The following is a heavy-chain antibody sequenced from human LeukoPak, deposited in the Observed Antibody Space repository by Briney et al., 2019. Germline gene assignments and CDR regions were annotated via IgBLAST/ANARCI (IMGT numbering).Heavy chain of an antibody. D-gene: IGHD4-17*01. CDR2: IKQDGSET. V-gene: IGHV3-7*01. CDR1: GFTFSDHW. Sequence: PGGSLRLSCAASGFTFSDHWMSWVRQAAGKGLEWVANIKQDGSETYYVASVKGRFTMSRDNAKNSLYLQMNSLTAEDTAIYYCARGRPKVTTRHYFDSWGQGTLVTVSS. J-gene: IGHJ4*02. CDR3: ARGRPKVTTRHYFDS.